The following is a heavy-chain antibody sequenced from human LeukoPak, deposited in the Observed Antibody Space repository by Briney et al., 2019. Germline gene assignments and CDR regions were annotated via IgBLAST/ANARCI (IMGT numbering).Heavy chain of an antibody. D-gene: IGHD2-2*01. CDR1: GGSFSGYY. V-gene: IGHV4-34*01. J-gene: IGHJ4*02. Sequence: SETLSLTCAVYGGSFSGYYWSWIRQPPGKGLEWIGEINHSGSTNYNPSLKSRVTISVDTSKNQFSLKLSSVTAADTAVYYCARALDSSSSRYQAFEEWGQGTLVTVSS. CDR3: ARALDSSSSRYQAFEE. CDR2: INHSGST.